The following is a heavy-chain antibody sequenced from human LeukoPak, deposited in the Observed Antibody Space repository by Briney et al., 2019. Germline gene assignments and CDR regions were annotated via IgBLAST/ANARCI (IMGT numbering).Heavy chain of an antibody. CDR3: ARHLSWARGAFDI. V-gene: IGHV4-39*01. J-gene: IGHJ3*02. CDR2: MYYSGST. CDR1: GGSISSSSYY. D-gene: IGHD6-13*01. Sequence: PSETLSLTCTVSGGSISSSSYYWGWIRQPPGKGLEWIGSMYYSGSTYDNPSLKSRVSISVDTSKNHLSLKLSSVTAADTAVYYCARHLSWARGAFDIWGQGTMVTVSS.